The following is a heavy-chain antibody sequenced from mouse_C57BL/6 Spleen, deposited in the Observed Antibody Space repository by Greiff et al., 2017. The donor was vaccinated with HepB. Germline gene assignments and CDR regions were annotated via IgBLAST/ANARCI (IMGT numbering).Heavy chain of an antibody. CDR1: GYTFTSYW. V-gene: IGHV1-59*01. Sequence: VQLQQPGAELVRPGTSVKLSCKASGYTFTSYWMHWVKQRPGQGLEWIGVIDPSDSYTNYNQKFKGKATLTVDTSSSTAYMQLSSLTSEDSAVYYCARGTDGSSYFDYWGQGTTLTVSS. CDR2: IDPSDSYT. D-gene: IGHD1-1*01. CDR3: ARGTDGSSYFDY. J-gene: IGHJ2*01.